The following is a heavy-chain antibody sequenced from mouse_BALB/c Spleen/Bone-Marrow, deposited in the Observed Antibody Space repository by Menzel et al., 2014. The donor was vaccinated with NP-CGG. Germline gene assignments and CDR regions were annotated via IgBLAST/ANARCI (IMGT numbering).Heavy chain of an antibody. V-gene: IGHV1-9*01. Sequence: QLQQSGAGLMKPGASVKISCKATGYTFSTYWIEWVKQRPGHGLEWIGEILPGSGTTNYNEKFKGKATFTADTPSNTAYMHLSSLTSEDSAVYYCARLITTGGFAYWGQGTLVTVSA. CDR2: ILPGSGTT. D-gene: IGHD2-4*01. CDR1: GYTFSTYW. J-gene: IGHJ3*01. CDR3: ARLITTGGFAY.